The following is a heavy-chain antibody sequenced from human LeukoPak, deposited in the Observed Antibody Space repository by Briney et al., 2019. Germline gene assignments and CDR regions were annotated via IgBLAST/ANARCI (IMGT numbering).Heavy chain of an antibody. V-gene: IGHV3-21*01. Sequence: PGGSLRLSCAASRFTFSSYSMNWVRQAPGKGLEWVSSISSSSSCIYYADSVKGRFTISRDNAKNSLYLQMNSLRAEDTAVYYCARDQAAGSYFDYWGQGTLVTVSS. CDR2: ISSSSSCI. D-gene: IGHD6-13*01. CDR1: RFTFSSYS. CDR3: ARDQAAGSYFDY. J-gene: IGHJ4*02.